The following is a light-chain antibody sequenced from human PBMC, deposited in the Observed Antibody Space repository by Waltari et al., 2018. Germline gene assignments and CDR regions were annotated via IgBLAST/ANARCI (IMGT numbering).Light chain of an antibody. CDR1: SGSLSTTSY. CDR2: KAN. CDR3: ALYMGSGIWV. Sequence: QTVVTQEPSLSVSPGGTVTLTCALSSGSLSTTSYATWYQQTPGQAPRTLVDKANARPSGVPGRFSGSILGNTAALTITGAQADDESDYYCALYMGSGIWVFGGGTRLTVL. V-gene: IGLV8-61*01. J-gene: IGLJ3*02.